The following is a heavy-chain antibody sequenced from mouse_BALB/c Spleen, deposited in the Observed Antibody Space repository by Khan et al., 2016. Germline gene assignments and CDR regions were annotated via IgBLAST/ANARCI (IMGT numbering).Heavy chain of an antibody. CDR1: GYTFTSYD. CDR3: TRTYYKYDGSWFAY. CDR2: IFPGDGST. Sequence: QVQLQQSGAELIKPGASVKLSCKASGYTFTSYDINWVRQRPEQGLEWIGWIFPGDGSTKYNEKFMGKATLTTDKSSSTAYMQLSRLTSEDSAVXFCTRTYYKYDGSWFAYWGQGTLVTVSA. J-gene: IGHJ3*01. D-gene: IGHD2-14*01. V-gene: IGHV1-85*01.